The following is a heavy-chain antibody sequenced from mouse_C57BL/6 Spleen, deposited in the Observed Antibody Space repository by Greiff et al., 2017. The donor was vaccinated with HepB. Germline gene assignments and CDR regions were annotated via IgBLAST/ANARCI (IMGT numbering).Heavy chain of an antibody. V-gene: IGHV1-39*01. CDR2: INPNYGTT. J-gene: IGHJ3*01. CDR3: ARARYYYGSLFAY. D-gene: IGHD1-1*01. Sequence: EVQLQQSGPELVKPGASVKISCKASGYSFTDYNMNWVKQSHGKSLEWIGVINPNYGTTNYNQKFKGKATLTVDQSSSTAYMQRNSMTSEDSAVYYCARARYYYGSLFAYWGQGTLVTVSA. CDR1: GYSFTDYN.